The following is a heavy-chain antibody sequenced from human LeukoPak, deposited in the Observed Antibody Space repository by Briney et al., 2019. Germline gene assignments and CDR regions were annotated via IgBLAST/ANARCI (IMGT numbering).Heavy chain of an antibody. J-gene: IGHJ4*02. D-gene: IGHD2-15*01. V-gene: IGHV4-61*02. CDR3: ARTFCSGGNCYHFDS. CDR1: GGSMSSSYHY. CDR2: MYTSGDT. Sequence: SETLSLTCTVSGGSMSSSYHYWNWIRQPAGKGLEWIGRMYTSGDTTYNPSLQGRVTISLDTPKSQFSLKLSSVTAADTAVYYCARTFCSGGNCYHFDSWGQGILVTVSS.